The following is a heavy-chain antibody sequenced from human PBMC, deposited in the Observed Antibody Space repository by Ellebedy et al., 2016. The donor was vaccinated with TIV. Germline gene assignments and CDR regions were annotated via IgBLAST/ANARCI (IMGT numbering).Heavy chain of an antibody. CDR3: GTPGGYVSGFGQ. J-gene: IGHJ4*02. V-gene: IGHV3-53*01. D-gene: IGHD2-15*01. Sequence: GESLKISCAASGFTVSKTYMGWVRQAPGKGLDWVSVIYSGGSTYYADSVKGRFTISRDNSKNTLFLQMNSLRAEDTAVYYCGTPGGYVSGFGQWGQGTLVIVSS. CDR1: GFTVSKTY. CDR2: IYSGGST.